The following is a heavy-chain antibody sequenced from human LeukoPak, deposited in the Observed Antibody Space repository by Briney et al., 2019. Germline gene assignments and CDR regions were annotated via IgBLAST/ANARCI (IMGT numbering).Heavy chain of an antibody. CDR1: GFTFSSYE. Sequence: QPAGSLRLSCAAPGFTFSSYEMNWVRQAPAKGLEWVSYISSSGSTIYYADSVKGRFTISRDNAKNSLYLQMNSLRAEDTAVYYCAREKGYYGSGSYADYWGQGTLVTVSS. CDR3: AREKGYYGSGSYADY. V-gene: IGHV3-48*03. CDR2: ISSSGSTI. J-gene: IGHJ4*02. D-gene: IGHD3-10*01.